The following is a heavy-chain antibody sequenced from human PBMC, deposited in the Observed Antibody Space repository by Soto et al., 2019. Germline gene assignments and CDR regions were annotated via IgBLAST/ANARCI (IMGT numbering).Heavy chain of an antibody. CDR1: GGSISSSNW. V-gene: IGHV4-4*02. J-gene: IGHJ3*02. Sequence: QVQLQESGPGLVKPSGTLSLTCAVSGGSISSSNWWSWVRQPPGKGLEWIGEIYHSGSTNYNPSLKSRVTISVDKSKNQFSLKLSSVTAADAAVYYGARVGRGGLLRSAFDIWGQGTMVTVSS. CDR2: IYHSGST. CDR3: ARVGRGGLLRSAFDI. D-gene: IGHD3-16*01.